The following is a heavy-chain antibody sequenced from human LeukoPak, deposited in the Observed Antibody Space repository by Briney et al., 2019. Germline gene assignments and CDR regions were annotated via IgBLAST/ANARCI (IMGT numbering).Heavy chain of an antibody. CDR2: IYHSGST. CDR3: ARDELPYGLDY. V-gene: IGHV4-38-2*02. D-gene: IGHD1-26*01. J-gene: IGHJ4*02. Sequence: LETLSLTCAVSGYSISSGYYWGWIRQPPGKGLEWIGSIYHSGSTYYNPSLKSRVTISVDTSKNQFSLKLSSVTAADTAVYYCARDELPYGLDYWGQGTLVTVSS. CDR1: GYSISSGYY.